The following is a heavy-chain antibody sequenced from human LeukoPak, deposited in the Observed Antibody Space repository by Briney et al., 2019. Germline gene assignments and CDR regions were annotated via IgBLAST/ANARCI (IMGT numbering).Heavy chain of an antibody. Sequence: SETLSLTCAVSGGSISSGGYSWTWIRQPPGKGLEWIGYIYYTGSTDYNPSLKSRLNIPGDTSKNHFSLRLTSVTAADTAVYYCARGVAEDYWGQGTLVTVSS. D-gene: IGHD2-15*01. CDR3: ARGVAEDY. V-gene: IGHV4-30-4*07. CDR1: GGSISSGGYS. J-gene: IGHJ4*02. CDR2: IYYTGST.